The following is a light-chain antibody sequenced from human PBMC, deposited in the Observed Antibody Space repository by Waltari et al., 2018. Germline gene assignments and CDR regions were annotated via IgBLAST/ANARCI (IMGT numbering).Light chain of an antibody. Sequence: DVQMTQSPSSLSASDGDRVTITCQASQDISNYLNWYQQKPGKAPNLLIYATSNLESGVPARFSGSGSGTLFTFTISSLQPEDIATYYCQQYDSLPLTFGPGTTVDV. CDR1: QDISNY. V-gene: IGKV1-33*01. CDR2: ATS. J-gene: IGKJ3*01. CDR3: QQYDSLPLT.